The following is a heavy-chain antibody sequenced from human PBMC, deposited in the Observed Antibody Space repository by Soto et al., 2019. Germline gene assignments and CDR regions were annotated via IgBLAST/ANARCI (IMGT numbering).Heavy chain of an antibody. CDR3: AREGFDHRTDY. CDR2: MYPSGSS. V-gene: IGHV4-4*02. Sequence: QVQLQESGPGLVKPSETLSLTCAVSGGSISSPNWWSWYRQPPGQGLEWIGEMYPSGSSNRNPSLDNRVSISLDTSKIHASRKLTSLPAADTAMYYCAREGFDHRTDYSGQGIPVTVSS. J-gene: IGHJ4*02. CDR1: GGSISSPNW.